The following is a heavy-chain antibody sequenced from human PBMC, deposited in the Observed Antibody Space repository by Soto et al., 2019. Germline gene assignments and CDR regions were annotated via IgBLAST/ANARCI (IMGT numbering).Heavy chain of an antibody. CDR1: GGSISSGGYS. Sequence: QLQLQESGSGLVKPSQTLSLTCAVSGGSISSGGYSWSWIRQPPGKGLEWIGYIYHSGSTYYNPSRKSRVTIAVDRSKNQFSLKLSSVTAADTAVYYCARGYDSSGYLYYYYGMDVWGQGTTVTVSS. J-gene: IGHJ6*02. V-gene: IGHV4-30-2*01. D-gene: IGHD3-22*01. CDR2: IYHSGST. CDR3: ARGYDSSGYLYYYYGMDV.